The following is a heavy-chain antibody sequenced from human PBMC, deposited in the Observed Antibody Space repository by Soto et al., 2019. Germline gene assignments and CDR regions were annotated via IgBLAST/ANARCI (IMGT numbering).Heavy chain of an antibody. D-gene: IGHD3-16*01. V-gene: IGHV3-30*19. CDR1: GFRFKSFV. CDR2: TSYDGNNK. CDR3: ARWGTTGGFDL. Sequence: QLQLVESGGGVVQPGTSLRLSCAASGFRFKSFVMLWVRQAPGKGLEWVAFTSYDGNNKDYGDSVKGRFTVSRDNSQNTLHLQMDFLRPEDTALYYCARWGTTGGFDLWGQGTLVSVSS. J-gene: IGHJ4*02.